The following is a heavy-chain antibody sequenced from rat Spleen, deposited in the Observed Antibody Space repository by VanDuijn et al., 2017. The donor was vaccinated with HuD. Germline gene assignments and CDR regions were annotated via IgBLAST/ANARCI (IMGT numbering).Heavy chain of an antibody. V-gene: IGHV2-43*01. J-gene: IGHJ2*01. D-gene: IGHD1-12*01. Sequence: QVQLKESGPGLVQPSQTLSLTCTVSGFSLTSYHVIWVRQPPGKGLECMGVIWTGGSTAYNSSFQSRLSVSRDISKSQVFLRMNSLQTEDTATYYCVRANRESYAHFDYWGQGVMVTVSS. CDR2: IWTGGST. CDR1: GFSLTSYH. CDR3: VRANRESYAHFDY.